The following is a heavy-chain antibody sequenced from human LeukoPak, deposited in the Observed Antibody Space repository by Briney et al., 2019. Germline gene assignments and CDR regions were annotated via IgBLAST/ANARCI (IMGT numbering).Heavy chain of an antibody. CDR2: IYYSGTS. V-gene: IGHV4-59*12. J-gene: IGHJ6*02. CDR3: LSSGWYEYYYGMDV. CDR1: GDSMTSYY. Sequence: SETLSLTCTVSGDSMTSYYWSWIRQPPGKGLEWIGNIYYSGTSNYNPSLRSRVTISEDTSKNQFSLELNSVTAADTAVYYCLSSGWYEYYYGMDVWGQGTTVTVSS. D-gene: IGHD6-19*01.